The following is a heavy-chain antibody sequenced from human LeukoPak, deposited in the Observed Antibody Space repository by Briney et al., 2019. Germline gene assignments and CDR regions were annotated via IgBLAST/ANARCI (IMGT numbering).Heavy chain of an antibody. D-gene: IGHD3-10*01. CDR2: ISSDGSTT. J-gene: IGHJ6*02. CDR3: ARVGRYYGMDV. V-gene: IGHV3-74*01. Sequence: GALRLSCVVSGVTFHNFYIYWVRQAPGKGLEWISRISSDGSTTYYADFVKGRFTISRDNAKHTVYLHLNSLRAEDTATYYCARVGRYYGMDVWGQGTTVTVSS. CDR1: GVTFHNFY.